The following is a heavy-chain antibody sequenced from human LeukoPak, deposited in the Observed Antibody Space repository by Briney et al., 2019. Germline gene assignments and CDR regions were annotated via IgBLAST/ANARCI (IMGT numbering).Heavy chain of an antibody. D-gene: IGHD6-19*01. CDR1: GGTFSSYG. Sequence: ASVKVSCKASGGTFSSYGISWVRQAPGQGLEWVGGIIPIFGTANYAQKFQGRVTITVDESTSTAYMELSSLRSEDTAVYYCARVDKAVAGFAFDIWGQGTMVTVSS. J-gene: IGHJ3*02. V-gene: IGHV1-69*13. CDR2: IIPIFGTA. CDR3: ARVDKAVAGFAFDI.